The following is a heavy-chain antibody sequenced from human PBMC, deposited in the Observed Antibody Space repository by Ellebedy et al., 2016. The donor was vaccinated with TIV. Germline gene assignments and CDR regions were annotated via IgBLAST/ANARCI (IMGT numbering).Heavy chain of an antibody. CDR2: ISPKNGGT. J-gene: IGHJ3*02. CDR3: ARDQELRFKNRHTSPDASDI. Sequence: ASVKVSXXTSGYTFTGYYMHWVRQAPGQGLEWMGWISPKNGGTSYAQKFQGRVTMTRDTSSSTVYMELSRLTSDDTAVYYCARDQELRFKNRHTSPDASDIWGQGTVVTVSS. D-gene: IGHD3-3*01. V-gene: IGHV1-2*02. CDR1: GYTFTGYY.